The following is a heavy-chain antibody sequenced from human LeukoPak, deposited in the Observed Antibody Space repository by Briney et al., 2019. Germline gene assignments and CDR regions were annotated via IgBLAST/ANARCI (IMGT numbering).Heavy chain of an antibody. V-gene: IGHV3-21*01. CDR2: ISSSSSYI. Sequence: GGSLRLSCAASGFTFSSYSMNWVRQAPGKGLEWVSSISSSSSYIYYADSVRGRFTISRDNAKNSLYLQMNSLRAEDTAVYYCARDITGTRNFDYWGQGTLVTVSS. D-gene: IGHD1-7*01. J-gene: IGHJ4*02. CDR3: ARDITGTRNFDY. CDR1: GFTFSSYS.